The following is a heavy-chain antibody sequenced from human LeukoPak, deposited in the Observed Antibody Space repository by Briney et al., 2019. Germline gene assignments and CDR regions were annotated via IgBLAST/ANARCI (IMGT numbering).Heavy chain of an antibody. CDR1: GFTFSNYA. V-gene: IGHV3-23*01. D-gene: IGHD3-9*01. Sequence: PGASLRLSCAASGFTFSNYAMSWVRQAPGKGLEWVSAISGSGGSTYYADSVKGRFTISRDNSKNTLYLQLNSLRAEDTAVYYCAKWGDYGILTGYYDSDYWGQGTLVTVSS. CDR2: ISGSGGST. J-gene: IGHJ4*02. CDR3: AKWGDYGILTGYYDSDY.